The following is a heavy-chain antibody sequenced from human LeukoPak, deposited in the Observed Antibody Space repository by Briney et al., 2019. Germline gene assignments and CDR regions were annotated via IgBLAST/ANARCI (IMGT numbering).Heavy chain of an antibody. J-gene: IGHJ4*02. CDR1: GFTFSNYG. CDR2: ICYDGSNK. CDR3: AKDLLGYGDY. Sequence: GGSLRLSCAASGFTFSNYGMHWVRQAPGKGLEWVAVICYDGSNKYYVDSVKGRFTISRDNSKNTLYLQKNSLRAEDTAMYYCAKDLLGYGDYWGQGTLVTVSS. D-gene: IGHD5-12*01. V-gene: IGHV3-33*06.